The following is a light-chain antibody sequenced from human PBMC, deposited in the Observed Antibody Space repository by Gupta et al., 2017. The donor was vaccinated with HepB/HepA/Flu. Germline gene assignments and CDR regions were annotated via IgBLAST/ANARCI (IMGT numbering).Light chain of an antibody. CDR3: QSYDSSLRGSWV. CDR1: SPNIGPGYD. Sequence: QSVLTQPPSVSAAPGQRVTISCTGSSPNIGPGYDVHWYQQLPGTAPKLLSYGNSKRPSGVPDRFSCSKSGTSASLAITGLQAEDEADYYCQSYDSSLRGSWVFGGGTKLTVL. J-gene: IGLJ3*02. V-gene: IGLV1-40*01. CDR2: GNS.